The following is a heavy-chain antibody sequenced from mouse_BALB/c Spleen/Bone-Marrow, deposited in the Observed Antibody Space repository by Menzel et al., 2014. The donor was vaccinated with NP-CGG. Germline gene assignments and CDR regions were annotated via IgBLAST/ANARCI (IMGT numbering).Heavy chain of an antibody. CDR3: ARYYYGSSYFDY. CDR1: GFNIKDTY. Sequence: EVKLQESGAELVKPGASVKLSCTASGFNIKDTYMHWVEQRPEQGLEWIGRIDPANGNTKYDPKFQGKATITADTSSNTAYLQLSSLTSEDTAVYYCARYYYGSSYFDYWGQGTTLTVSS. J-gene: IGHJ2*01. V-gene: IGHV14-3*02. D-gene: IGHD1-1*01. CDR2: IDPANGNT.